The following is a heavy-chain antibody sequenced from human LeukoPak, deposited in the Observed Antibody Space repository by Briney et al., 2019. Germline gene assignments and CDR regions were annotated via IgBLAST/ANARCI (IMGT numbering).Heavy chain of an antibody. Sequence: GGSLRLSCAASGVTFSSYWMHWVRQAPGKGLVWVSRINSDGSSTTYADSVKGRFTISRDNAKNTLYLQMNSLRAEDTAVYYCARTKYTYASHFDYWGQGTLVTVSS. D-gene: IGHD5-18*01. J-gene: IGHJ4*02. CDR2: INSDGSST. V-gene: IGHV3-74*01. CDR1: GVTFSSYW. CDR3: ARTKYTYASHFDY.